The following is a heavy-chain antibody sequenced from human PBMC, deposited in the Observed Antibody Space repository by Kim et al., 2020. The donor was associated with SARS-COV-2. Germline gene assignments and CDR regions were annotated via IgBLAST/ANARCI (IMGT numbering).Heavy chain of an antibody. D-gene: IGHD6-19*01. J-gene: IGHJ4*02. V-gene: IGHV3-30*02. CDR3: AKDRGTYSSGWYGDMDY. Sequence: KGRFTISRDNSKNTLYLQMNSLRAEDTAVYYCAKDRGTYSSGWYGDMDYWGQGTLVTVSS.